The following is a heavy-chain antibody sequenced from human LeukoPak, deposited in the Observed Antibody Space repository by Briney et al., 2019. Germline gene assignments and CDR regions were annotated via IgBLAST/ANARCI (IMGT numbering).Heavy chain of an antibody. D-gene: IGHD4-17*01. CDR2: IEWYDDK. J-gene: IGHJ3*02. Sequence: SGPTLVNPTQTLTLACTFSGFSFSTSGMCVTWVRQPPVKALEWLAHIEWYDDKYYITSLKTRLTISKDTSKTQVVLTMTNMDPVDTATYYCARWTTGTPHDAFDIWGQGTMVTVSS. V-gene: IGHV2-70*20. CDR1: GFSFSTSGMC. CDR3: ARWTTGTPHDAFDI.